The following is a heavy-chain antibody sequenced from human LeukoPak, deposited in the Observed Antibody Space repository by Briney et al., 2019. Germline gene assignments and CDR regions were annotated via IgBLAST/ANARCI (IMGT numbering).Heavy chain of an antibody. CDR2: ISSSSSYI. CDR1: GFTFSSYS. D-gene: IGHD3-10*01. Sequence: GGSLRLSCAASGFTFSSYSMNWVRQAPGKGLEWVSSISSSSSYIYYADSVKGRFTISRDNAKNSLYLQMNSLRAEDTAVYYCARDQEITMVRGVPDYWGQGTLVTVSS. V-gene: IGHV3-21*01. CDR3: ARDQEITMVRGVPDY. J-gene: IGHJ4*02.